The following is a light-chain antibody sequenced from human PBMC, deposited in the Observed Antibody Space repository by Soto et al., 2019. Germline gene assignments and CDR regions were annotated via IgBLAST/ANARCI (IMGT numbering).Light chain of an antibody. J-gene: IGKJ1*01. V-gene: IGKV1-5*03. Sequence: DIQMTQSPSTLSASVGDRVTITCRASQSISSWLAWYQQKPGKAPKLLIYKASSLESGVPSRFSGSGSGTEFTITIISLQPDDVATYYCQQYNRYWTFGQGTKVEIK. CDR2: KAS. CDR1: QSISSW. CDR3: QQYNRYWT.